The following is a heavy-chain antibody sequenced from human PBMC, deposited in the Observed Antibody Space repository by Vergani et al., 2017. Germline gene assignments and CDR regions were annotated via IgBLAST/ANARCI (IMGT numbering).Heavy chain of an antibody. CDR1: GFTFGDYA. D-gene: IGHD2-8*01. J-gene: IGHJ4*02. CDR3: ARGLWDCTHIRCSPPSY. Sequence: EVQLVESGGGLVQPGRSLRLSCTASGFTFGDYAMSWFRQAPGKGLEWVASISGSSSYVFYRDSVEGRFTITRDNAKKSVYLQMNSLRAEDTAMYFCARGLWDCTHIRCSPPSYWGQGTQVTVSS. CDR2: ISGSSSYV. V-gene: IGHV3-21*01.